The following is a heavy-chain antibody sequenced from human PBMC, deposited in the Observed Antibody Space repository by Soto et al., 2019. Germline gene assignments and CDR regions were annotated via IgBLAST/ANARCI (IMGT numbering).Heavy chain of an antibody. CDR2: IHYSGST. CDR3: ARLDHYYYLDV. Sequence: QGQLQESGPGLVRPSETLSLTCTVSGASITSYYWSWIRQSSGKGLEWIGYIHYSGSTNYNPSLESRVTTSIDTSESQFSLRLRSVTAADTAVYYCARLDHYYYLDVWGKGTAVTVSS. J-gene: IGHJ6*03. V-gene: IGHV4-59*12. CDR1: GASITSYY.